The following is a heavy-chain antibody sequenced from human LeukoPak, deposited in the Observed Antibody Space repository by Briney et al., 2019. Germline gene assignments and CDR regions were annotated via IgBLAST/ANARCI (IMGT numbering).Heavy chain of an antibody. D-gene: IGHD3-22*01. CDR2: IYYSGST. CDR1: GGSISSSSYY. CDR3: ARHQTYYYDSSGSF. V-gene: IGHV4-39*01. J-gene: IGHJ4*02. Sequence: PSETLSLTCTVSGGSISSSSYYWGWIRQPPGKGLEWIGSIYYSGSTYYNPSLKSRVTISVDTSKNQFSLKLSSVTAADTAVYYCARHQTYYYDSSGSFWGQGTLVTVSS.